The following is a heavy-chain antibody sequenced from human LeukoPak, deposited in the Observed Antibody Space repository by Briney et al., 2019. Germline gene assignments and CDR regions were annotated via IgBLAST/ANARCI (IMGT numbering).Heavy chain of an antibody. V-gene: IGHV3-30*18. CDR3: AKRAHSSSSGSAFDV. Sequence: GGCLRLSCAASGFIFSDYGMHWVRQAPGKGLEWVAAISYDGSNKFYGDSVKGRFTISRDSSMNMLYLHMNSLRTEDTAVYYCAKRAHSSSSGSAFDVWGQGTTVTVSS. J-gene: IGHJ3*01. D-gene: IGHD6-6*01. CDR1: GFIFSDYG. CDR2: ISYDGSNK.